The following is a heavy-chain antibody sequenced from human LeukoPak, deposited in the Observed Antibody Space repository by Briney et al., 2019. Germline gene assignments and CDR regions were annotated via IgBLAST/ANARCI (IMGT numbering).Heavy chain of an antibody. Sequence: SETLSLTCAVYGGSCSGYYWSWIRQPPGKGLEWIGEINHSGSTNYNPSLKSRVTISVDTSKNQFSLKLSSVTAADTAVYYCARMHLGRITMIVVVRNAFDIWGQGTMVTVSS. CDR3: ARMHLGRITMIVVVRNAFDI. CDR1: GGSCSGYY. D-gene: IGHD3-22*01. CDR2: INHSGST. J-gene: IGHJ3*02. V-gene: IGHV4-34*01.